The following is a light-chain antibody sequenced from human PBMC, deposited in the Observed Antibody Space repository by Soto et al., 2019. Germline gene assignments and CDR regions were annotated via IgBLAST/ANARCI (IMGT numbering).Light chain of an antibody. Sequence: DIVVTQSPGTLSLSVGERAALSCRASQSVTDTYLAWYQQKPGQAPRLIIYGTSIKATGISDRFTGSGSGTDFTLTISRLAPEDFAVYYCQQYGSSPVTFGGGTRVEI. V-gene: IGKV3-20*01. CDR3: QQYGSSPVT. CDR1: QSVTDTY. CDR2: GTS. J-gene: IGKJ4*01.